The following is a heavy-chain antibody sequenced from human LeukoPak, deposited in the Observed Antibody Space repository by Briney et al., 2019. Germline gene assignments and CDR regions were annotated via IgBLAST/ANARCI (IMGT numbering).Heavy chain of an antibody. J-gene: IGHJ6*02. D-gene: IGHD2-2*01. CDR3: ASLAYCSSTSCYGMDV. Sequence: PGGSLRLSCAASGFTFSGYSMNWVRQAPGKGLEWVSSISSSSSYIYYADSVKGRFTISRDNAKNSLYLQMNSLRAEDTAVYYCASLAYCSSTSCYGMDVWGQGTTVTVSS. CDR2: ISSSSSYI. CDR1: GFTFSGYS. V-gene: IGHV3-21*01.